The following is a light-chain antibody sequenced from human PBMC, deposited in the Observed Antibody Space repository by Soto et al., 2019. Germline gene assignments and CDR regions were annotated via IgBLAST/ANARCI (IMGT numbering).Light chain of an antibody. CDR1: QTVSSN. CDR2: GTS. Sequence: IVMTQSPATQSVSAGERVTLSCRASQTVSSNLAWYQQKPGQSPRLLISGTSTRATGIPARFSGSGSGTEFTLSISSLQSEDFAVYYCHQYNFWPSFGQGTKVDIK. J-gene: IGKJ1*01. V-gene: IGKV3-15*01. CDR3: HQYNFWPS.